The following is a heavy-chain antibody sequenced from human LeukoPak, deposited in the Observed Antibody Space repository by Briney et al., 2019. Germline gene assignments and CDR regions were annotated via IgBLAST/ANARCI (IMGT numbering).Heavy chain of an antibody. J-gene: IGHJ4*02. CDR1: GGSITNYY. CDR3: SGANGLYSGSSDY. D-gene: IGHD1-26*01. Sequence: PSETLSLTCTVSGGSITNYYWNWIRQPPGEGLEWIGCVYYGGTTNYNPSLKSCVTMSLDTSKGHFSLELNSVTAADTATYYCSGANGLYSGSSDYWGQGTLVTVSS. V-gene: IGHV4-59*01. CDR2: VYYGGTT.